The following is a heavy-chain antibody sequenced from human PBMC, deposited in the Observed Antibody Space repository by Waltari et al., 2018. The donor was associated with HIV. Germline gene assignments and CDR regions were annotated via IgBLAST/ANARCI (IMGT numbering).Heavy chain of an antibody. Sequence: QVQLVESGGGVVQPGRSLRLSCAVSGFTFSSYGMHWARQAPGKGLEWVAVIWYDGSKKYYADSVKGRFTISRDNSKNTLYLQMNSLRDEDTAVYYCARGVHDFYYGMDVWGQGTSVTVSS. V-gene: IGHV3-33*01. CDR1: GFTFSSYG. CDR3: ARGVHDFYYGMDV. J-gene: IGHJ6*02. CDR2: IWYDGSKK.